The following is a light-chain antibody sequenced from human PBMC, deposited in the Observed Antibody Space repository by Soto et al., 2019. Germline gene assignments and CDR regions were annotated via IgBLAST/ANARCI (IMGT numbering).Light chain of an antibody. CDR2: SNN. CDR1: ISNIGSNT. Sequence: QAVVTQPPSASGTPGQRVTISCSGSISNIGSNTVNWYQQLPGTAPKLLIYSNNQRPSGVPDRFSGSKSGTSASLAISGLQSEDEADYYCTAWDDSLNGVVFGGGTKLIVL. J-gene: IGLJ2*01. V-gene: IGLV1-44*01. CDR3: TAWDDSLNGVV.